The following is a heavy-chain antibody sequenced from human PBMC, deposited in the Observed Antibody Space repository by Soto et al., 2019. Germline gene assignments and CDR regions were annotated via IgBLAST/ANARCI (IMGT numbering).Heavy chain of an antibody. Sequence: SETLSLTCAVYGGSFSGYYWSWIRQPPGKGLEWIGEINHSGSTNYNPSLKSRVTKSVDTSKNQFSLKLSSVTAADTAVYYCARGRKTDIVVVVAATRKWFDPWGQGTLVTVSS. CDR2: INHSGST. V-gene: IGHV4-34*01. CDR1: GGSFSGYY. D-gene: IGHD2-15*01. J-gene: IGHJ5*02. CDR3: ARGRKTDIVVVVAATRKWFDP.